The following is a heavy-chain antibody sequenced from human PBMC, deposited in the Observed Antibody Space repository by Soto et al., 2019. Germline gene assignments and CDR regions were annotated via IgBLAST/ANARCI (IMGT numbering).Heavy chain of an antibody. J-gene: IGHJ4*02. CDR3: AKAGKYSFDT. V-gene: IGHV3-74*01. CDR1: AFSVSTAW. CDR2: RNPDRRTI. D-gene: IGHD1-1*01. Sequence: GGSLRLSCAASAFSVSTAWMHWVRQAPGEGLVLVSRRNPDRRTINYADSVKGRFTISRDNANNTLYLQMNVLRVEDTAVYFCAKAGKYSFDTWGLGTLVTVSS.